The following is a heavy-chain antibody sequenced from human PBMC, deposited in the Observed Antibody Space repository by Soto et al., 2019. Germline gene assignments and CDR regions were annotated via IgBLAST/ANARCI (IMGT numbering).Heavy chain of an antibody. CDR2: ISAYNGNT. J-gene: IGHJ6*02. Sequence: ASVKVSCKASGYTFTSYGISWVRQAPGQGLEWMGWISAYNGNTNYAQKLQGRVTMTTDTSTSTAYMELRSLRSDDTVVYYCARDMVVRGVMHYYYYAMDVRGQGTTVTVSS. D-gene: IGHD3-10*01. CDR3: ARDMVVRGVMHYYYYAMDV. CDR1: GYTFTSYG. V-gene: IGHV1-18*04.